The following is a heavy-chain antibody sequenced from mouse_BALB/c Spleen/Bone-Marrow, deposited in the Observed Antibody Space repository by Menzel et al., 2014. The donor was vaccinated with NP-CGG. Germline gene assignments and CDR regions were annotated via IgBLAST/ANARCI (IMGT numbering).Heavy chain of an antibody. V-gene: IGHV4-1*02. Sequence: EVMLVESGGGLVQPGGSLKLSCAASGFDFSRYWMSWVRQAPGKGLEWIGGINLDSSTINYTPSLKDKFIISRDNAKNTLYLQMSKVRSEDTALYYCARLNYYGNLFVWGAGTTVTVSS. D-gene: IGHD1-1*01. CDR3: ARLNYYGNLFV. CDR1: GFDFSRYW. CDR2: INLDSSTI. J-gene: IGHJ1*01.